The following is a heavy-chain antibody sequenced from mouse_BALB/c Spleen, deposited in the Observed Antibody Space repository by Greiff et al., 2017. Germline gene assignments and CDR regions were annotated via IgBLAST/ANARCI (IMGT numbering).Heavy chain of an antibody. D-gene: IGHD4-1*01. J-gene: IGHJ3*01. CDR3: ARSGELGRGFAY. CDR2: INPSSGYT. Sequence: VQLQQSGAELARPGASVKMSCKASGYTFTSYTMHWVKQRPGQGLEWIGYINPSSGYTNYNQKFKDKATLTADKSSSTAYMQLSSLTSEDSAVYYCARSGELGRGFAYWGQGTLVTVSA. V-gene: IGHV1-4*01. CDR1: GYTFTSYT.